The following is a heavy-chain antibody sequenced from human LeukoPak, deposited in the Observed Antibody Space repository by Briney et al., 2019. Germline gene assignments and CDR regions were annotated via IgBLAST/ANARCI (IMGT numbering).Heavy chain of an antibody. CDR2: ISSSSSTI. J-gene: IGHJ4*02. CDR3: ARDLYSGGWFPDF. D-gene: IGHD6-19*01. Sequence: GGSLSLSCAASGFTFSSYSMNWVSQAPGKGLEGVSYISSSSSTIYYADSVKGRFTISRDNAKNSLYLQMNSLRAEDTAVYYCARDLYSGGWFPDFWGQGTLVTVSS. V-gene: IGHV3-48*04. CDR1: GFTFSSYS.